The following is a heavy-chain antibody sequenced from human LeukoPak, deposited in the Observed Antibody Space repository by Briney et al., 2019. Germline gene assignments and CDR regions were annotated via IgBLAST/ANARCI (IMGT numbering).Heavy chain of an antibody. Sequence: GGSLRLSCAASGFTFNNYVMNWVRQAPGKGLEWVSSISGSSRYIYYADSVKGRFTISRDNAKNSLYLQMHSLRAEDTAMYYCARDVGVHYMDAWGKGTTVTVSS. CDR3: ARDVGVHYMDA. V-gene: IGHV3-21*01. D-gene: IGHD2-21*01. J-gene: IGHJ6*03. CDR2: ISGSSRYI. CDR1: GFTFNNYV.